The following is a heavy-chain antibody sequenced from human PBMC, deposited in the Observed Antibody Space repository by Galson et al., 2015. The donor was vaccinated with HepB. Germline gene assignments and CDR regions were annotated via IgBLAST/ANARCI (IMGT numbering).Heavy chain of an antibody. V-gene: IGHV3-23*01. D-gene: IGHD2-2*01. J-gene: IGHJ4*02. CDR2: ISGSGGST. CDR1: GFTFSSYA. Sequence: SLRLSCAASGFTFSSYAMSWVRQAPGKGLEWVSAISGSGGSTYYADSVKGRFTISRDNSKNTLYLQVNSLRAEDTAVYYCAKRDRNRGAAAFDYWGQGTLVTVSS. CDR3: AKRDRNRGAAAFDY.